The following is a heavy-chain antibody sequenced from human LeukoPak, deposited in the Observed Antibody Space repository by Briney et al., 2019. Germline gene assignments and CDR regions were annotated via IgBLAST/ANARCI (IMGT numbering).Heavy chain of an antibody. D-gene: IGHD3-22*01. CDR3: AKVVVISPAY. CDR2: IKQDGSEK. Sequence: GGSLRLSCAASGFTFSNLWMSWVRQAPGKGLKWVANIKQDGSEKYYVDSVKGRFTISRDNAQNSLYLQMNSLRAEDTAVYYCAKVVVISPAYWGQGTLVTVSS. CDR1: GFTFSNLW. J-gene: IGHJ4*02. V-gene: IGHV3-7*03.